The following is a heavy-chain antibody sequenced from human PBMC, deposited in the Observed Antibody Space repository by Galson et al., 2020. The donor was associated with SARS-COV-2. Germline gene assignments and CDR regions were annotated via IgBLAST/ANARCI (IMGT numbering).Heavy chain of an antibody. CDR1: GFTFSNYG. D-gene: IGHD2-8*01. V-gene: IGHV3-23*01. CDR2: IAADGSDT. Sequence: GGSLRLSCVASGFTFSNYGMSWVRQTPGKGLEWVSSIAADGSDTYYGASVKGRFTTSRDNSKNTLYLQLNSLSADDAALFYCSRRVGGSGSLYVGYWGQGSLVTVSS. J-gene: IGHJ4*02. CDR3: SRRVGGSGSLYVGY.